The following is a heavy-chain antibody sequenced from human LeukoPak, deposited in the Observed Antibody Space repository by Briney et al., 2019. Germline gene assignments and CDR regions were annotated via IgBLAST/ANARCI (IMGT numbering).Heavy chain of an antibody. Sequence: GGSLRLSCAASGLTFSNSWMCWVRQAPGKGLEWVANIKEDGSEKYSVDSVKGRFTISRDNAKNSLYLQMVSLRAEDTAVYYCVRGVGYCSTTSCRDYYYMDVWGKGTTVTVS. J-gene: IGHJ6*03. V-gene: IGHV3-7*01. D-gene: IGHD2-2*01. CDR3: VRGVGYCSTTSCRDYYYMDV. CDR2: IKEDGSEK. CDR1: GLTFSNSW.